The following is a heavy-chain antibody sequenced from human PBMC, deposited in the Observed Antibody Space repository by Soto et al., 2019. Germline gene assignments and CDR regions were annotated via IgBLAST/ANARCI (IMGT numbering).Heavy chain of an antibody. CDR1: GGSISSGGYS. V-gene: IGHV4-30-2*01. CDR3: ARTHDI. Sequence: SETLSLTCAVSGGSISSGGYSWSWIRQPPGKGLEWIGYIYYGSTYYNPSLKSRVTISVDRSKNQFSLKLSSVTAADTAVYYCARTHDIWGQGTMVTVSS. J-gene: IGHJ3*02. CDR2: IYYGST.